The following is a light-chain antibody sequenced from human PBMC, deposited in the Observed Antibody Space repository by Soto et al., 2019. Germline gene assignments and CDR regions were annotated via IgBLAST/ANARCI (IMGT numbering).Light chain of an antibody. J-gene: IGLJ2*01. Sequence: QSALTQPASVSGSPGQSITISCTGTSSDVSWYQQHPGKAPKLMIYEGSKRPSGVSNRFYGSKSGNTASLTISGLQAEDEADYYCCSYAGSSTLVFGGGTKLTVL. V-gene: IGLV2-23*01. CDR1: SSDV. CDR2: EGS. CDR3: CSYAGSSTLV.